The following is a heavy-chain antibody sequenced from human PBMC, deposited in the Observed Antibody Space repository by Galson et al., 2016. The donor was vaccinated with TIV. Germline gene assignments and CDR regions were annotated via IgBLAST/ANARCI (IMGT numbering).Heavy chain of an antibody. V-gene: IGHV2-70*11. CDR3: ARYRSRGAYYDY. Sequence: PALVKPTQTLTLTCSFSGFSLNTSGMCVSWIRQPPGKALEWLARIDWDDDKYYSTSLEARLTISKDTSKNQVVLTMTNLDPVDTATYFCARYRSRGAYYDYWGQGTLVPVSS. CDR2: IDWDDDK. D-gene: IGHD2-15*01. CDR1: GFSLNTSGMC. J-gene: IGHJ4*02.